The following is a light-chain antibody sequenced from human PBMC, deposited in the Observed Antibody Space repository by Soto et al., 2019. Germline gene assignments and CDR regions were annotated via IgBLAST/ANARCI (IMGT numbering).Light chain of an antibody. Sequence: QSVLTQPPSVSEAPGQRVTISCTGSSSNIGAGYEAHWYQQVPGTAPELLIYENNNRPSGVPDRFSGSKSGTSASLAITGLQAEDEAEYYCQSYDSSLSGYVFGTGTKVTVL. CDR3: QSYDSSLSGYV. CDR1: SSNIGAGYE. V-gene: IGLV1-40*01. J-gene: IGLJ1*01. CDR2: ENN.